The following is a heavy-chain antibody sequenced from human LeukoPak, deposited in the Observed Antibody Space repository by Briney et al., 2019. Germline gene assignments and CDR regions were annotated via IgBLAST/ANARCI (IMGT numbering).Heavy chain of an antibody. CDR2: IYSGGST. Sequence: PGGSLRLSCAASGFTFSSYWMSWVRQAPGKGLEWVSVIYSGGSTYYADSVKGRFTISRDNSKNTLYLQMNSLRAEDTAVYYCARWTTVTSPADYYYYGMDVWGQGTTVTVSS. J-gene: IGHJ6*02. CDR1: GFTFSSYW. D-gene: IGHD4-17*01. V-gene: IGHV3-66*01. CDR3: ARWTTVTSPADYYYYGMDV.